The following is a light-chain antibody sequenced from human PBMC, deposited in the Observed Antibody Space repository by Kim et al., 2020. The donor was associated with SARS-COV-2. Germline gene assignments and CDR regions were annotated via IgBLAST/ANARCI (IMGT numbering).Light chain of an antibody. CDR2: SAS. J-gene: IGKJ1*01. Sequence: DIMMTQSPATLSVSPGERATLSCRASQSVSRNVAWYQQRPGQAPRVLVYSASTRATGIPARFSGNGSGIDFTLTISSLQSEDVALYYCQQHNGWPSWTFGQGTKVDIK. V-gene: IGKV3-15*01. CDR3: QQHNGWPSWT. CDR1: QSVSRN.